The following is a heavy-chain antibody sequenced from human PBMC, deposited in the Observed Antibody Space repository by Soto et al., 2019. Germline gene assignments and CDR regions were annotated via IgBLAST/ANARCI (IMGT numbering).Heavy chain of an antibody. V-gene: IGHV4-30-4*01. J-gene: IGHJ6*02. D-gene: IGHD6-13*01. CDR2: IYYSGST. Sequence: SETLSLTCTVSGGSISSGDYYWSWIRQPPGKGLEWIGYIYYSGSTYYNPSLKSRVTISVDTSKNQFSLKLSSVTAADTAVYYCAREGKSSSRCYYYYGMDVWGQGTTVTVSS. CDR3: AREGKSSSRCYYYYGMDV. CDR1: GGSISSGDYY.